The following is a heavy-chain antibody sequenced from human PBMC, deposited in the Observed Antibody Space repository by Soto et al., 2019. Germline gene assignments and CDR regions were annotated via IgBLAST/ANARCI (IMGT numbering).Heavy chain of an antibody. CDR2: ISYSGST. J-gene: IGHJ4*02. D-gene: IGHD6-13*01. CDR1: GGSISSDSYY. CDR3: ARRYGTVFDY. Sequence: PSETLSLTCTVSGGSISSDSYYWGWTRQPPEKGLEWIASISYSGSTYYNPTLKSRVIISVDTSKNQFSLKLSSVTAADTAVYYCARRYGTVFDYWGQGTLVTVSS. V-gene: IGHV4-39*07.